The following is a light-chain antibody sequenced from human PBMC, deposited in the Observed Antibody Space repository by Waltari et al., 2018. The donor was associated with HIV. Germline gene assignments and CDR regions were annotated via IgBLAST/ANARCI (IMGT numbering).Light chain of an antibody. Sequence: DIVMTQSPDSLAVSLGERATTNCKSSQSCLYNSNNKNYLAWYQQTPGQSPQLIISRASTRKAGVPDRFSGSGSGTDFTLTISSLQAEDVAVYFCQQHYSVPQTFGQGTRLEI. CDR2: RAS. CDR1: QSCLYNSNNKNY. CDR3: QQHYSVPQT. V-gene: IGKV4-1*01. J-gene: IGKJ2*01.